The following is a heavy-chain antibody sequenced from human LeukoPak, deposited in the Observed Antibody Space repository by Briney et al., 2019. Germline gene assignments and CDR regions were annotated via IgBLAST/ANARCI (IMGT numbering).Heavy chain of an antibody. Sequence: GGSLRLSCAASGFTVSSNYMSWVRQAPGKGLEWVSVIYSGGSTYYADSVKGRFTISRDNSKNTLYLQMNSLRAEDTAVYYCARGYSSSWYPYYYGMDVWGQGTTVTVSS. CDR3: ARGYSSSWYPYYYGMDV. CDR1: GFTVSSNY. D-gene: IGHD6-13*01. J-gene: IGHJ6*02. CDR2: IYSGGST. V-gene: IGHV3-53*01.